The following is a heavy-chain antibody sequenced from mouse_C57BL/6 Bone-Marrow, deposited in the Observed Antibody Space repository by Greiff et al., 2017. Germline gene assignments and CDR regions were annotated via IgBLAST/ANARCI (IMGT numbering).Heavy chain of an antibody. CDR3: ARMALYAWFAY. CDR2: INPYNGGT. V-gene: IGHV1-19*01. Sequence: VQLQQSGPVLVKPGASVKMSCKASGYTFTDYYMNWVKQSHGKSLEWIGVINPYNGGTSYNKKFKGKATLTVDKSSSTAYMELNSLTSEVSAVYYCARMALYAWFAYWGQGTLVTVSA. CDR1: GYTFTDYY. D-gene: IGHD1-1*01. J-gene: IGHJ3*01.